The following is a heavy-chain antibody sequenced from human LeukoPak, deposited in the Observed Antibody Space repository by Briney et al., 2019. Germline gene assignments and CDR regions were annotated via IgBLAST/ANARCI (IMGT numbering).Heavy chain of an antibody. J-gene: IGHJ4*02. Sequence: GESLRISCKGSGYSLTSYWISWVRQMPGKGLEWMGRIDPSDSYTNYSPSFQGHVTISADKSISTAYLQWSSLKASDTAMYYCARHALYSSGWYKTDFDYWGQGTLVTVSS. V-gene: IGHV5-10-1*01. CDR3: ARHALYSSGWYKTDFDY. D-gene: IGHD6-19*01. CDR1: GYSLTSYW. CDR2: IDPSDSYT.